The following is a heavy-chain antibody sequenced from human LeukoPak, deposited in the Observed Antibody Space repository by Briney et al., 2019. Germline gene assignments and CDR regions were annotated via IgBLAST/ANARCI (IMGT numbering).Heavy chain of an antibody. V-gene: IGHV3-23*01. D-gene: IGHD4-17*01. CDR2: ISGSSDST. CDR3: AKLAVTTIGDAFDI. Sequence: GGSLRLSCVGAGFTFSRYVMSWVRQAPGKGLEWVAAISGSSDSTYHADSVKGRFTISRDNSKNTLYLQMNSLRAEDTAVYYCAKLAVTTIGDAFDIWGQGTMVTVSS. CDR1: GFTFSRYV. J-gene: IGHJ3*02.